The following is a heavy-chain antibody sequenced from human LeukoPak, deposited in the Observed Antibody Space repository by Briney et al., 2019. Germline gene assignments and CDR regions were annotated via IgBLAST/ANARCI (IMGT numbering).Heavy chain of an antibody. D-gene: IGHD7-27*01. V-gene: IGHV3-21*04. CDR1: GFTFSNYW. CDR3: AKNIRQLGNYYYYMDV. CDR2: ISSSSSYI. J-gene: IGHJ6*03. Sequence: PGGSLRLSCAASGFTFSNYWMSWVRKAPGKGLEWVSSISSSSSYIYYADSVKGRFTISRDNAKNSLYLQMNSLRAEDTAIYYCAKNIRQLGNYYYYMDVWGTGTTVTVSS.